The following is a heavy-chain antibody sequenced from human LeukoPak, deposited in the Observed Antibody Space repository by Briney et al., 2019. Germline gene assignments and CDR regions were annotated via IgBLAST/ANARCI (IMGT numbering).Heavy chain of an antibody. CDR2: IYSGGNT. D-gene: IGHD3-10*01. Sequence: PGGTLRLSCAASGFTVSSSYMSWVRQAPGKGLEYVSVIYSGGNTYYAGSVKGRFTISRDNSKNTVYLQMNSLRAEDTAVYYCGGSGSYYTPSYYWGQGTLVTVSS. CDR1: GFTVSSSY. J-gene: IGHJ4*02. V-gene: IGHV3-53*01. CDR3: GGSGSYYTPSYY.